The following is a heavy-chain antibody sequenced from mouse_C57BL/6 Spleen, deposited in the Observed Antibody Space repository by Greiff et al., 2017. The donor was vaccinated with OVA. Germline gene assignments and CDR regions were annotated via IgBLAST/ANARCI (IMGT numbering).Heavy chain of an antibody. Sequence: QVQLQQPGAELVKPGASVKMSCKASGYTFTSYWITWVKQKPGQGLEWIGDIYPGSGSTNYNEKFKSKATLTVDTSSSTAYMQLSSLTSEDSAVYYCAREAYGNYGEDYWGQGTTLTVSS. J-gene: IGHJ2*01. CDR3: AREAYGNYGEDY. CDR2: IYPGSGST. V-gene: IGHV1-55*01. CDR1: GYTFTSYW. D-gene: IGHD2-1*01.